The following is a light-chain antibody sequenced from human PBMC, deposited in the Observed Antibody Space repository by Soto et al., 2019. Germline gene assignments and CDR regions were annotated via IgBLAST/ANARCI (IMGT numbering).Light chain of an antibody. CDR3: QQYYNWPPWT. CDR1: QSVSDN. V-gene: IGKV3-15*01. CDR2: DAS. Sequence: EIVMAQSPATLSVSPGQRATLSCRASQSVSDNLAWYQQKPGQAPRLLIYDASTRATGVPARFNGRGSGTDFTLTISSLQSEDVAVYYCQQYYNWPPWTFGLGTKVEIK. J-gene: IGKJ1*01.